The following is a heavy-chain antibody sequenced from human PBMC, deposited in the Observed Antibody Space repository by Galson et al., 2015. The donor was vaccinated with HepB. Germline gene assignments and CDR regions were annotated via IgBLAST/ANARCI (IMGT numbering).Heavy chain of an antibody. Sequence: SLRLSCAASGFTFSSYSMNWVRQAPGKGLEWVSSISSSSSYIYYADSVKGRFTISRDNAKNSLYLQMNSLRAEDTAVYYCARDRTVTTPSSYGMDVWGQGTTVTVSS. D-gene: IGHD4-17*01. J-gene: IGHJ6*02. CDR2: ISSSSSYI. CDR1: GFTFSSYS. V-gene: IGHV3-21*01. CDR3: ARDRTVTTPSSYGMDV.